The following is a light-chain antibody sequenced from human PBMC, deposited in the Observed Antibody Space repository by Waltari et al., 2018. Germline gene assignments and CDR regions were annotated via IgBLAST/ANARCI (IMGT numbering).Light chain of an antibody. CDR3: QHYLRLPVT. Sequence: PGERATVSCRASQSVSRALAWYQQKPGQAPRLLIYGASTRATGIPDRFSGSGSGTDFSLTISSLEPDDFAVYYCQHYLRLPVTFGQGTTVEI. V-gene: IGKV3D-15*01. CDR1: QSVSRA. CDR2: GAS. J-gene: IGKJ1*01.